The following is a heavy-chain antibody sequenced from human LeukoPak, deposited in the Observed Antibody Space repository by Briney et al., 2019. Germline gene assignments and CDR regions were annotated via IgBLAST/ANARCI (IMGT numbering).Heavy chain of an antibody. CDR2: IYYSGST. V-gene: IGHV4-59*01. D-gene: IGHD6-19*01. CDR1: GGSISSYY. J-gene: IGHJ3*02. Sequence: SETLSLTCTVSGGSISSYYWSWIRQPPGKGLEWIGYIYYSGSTNYNPSLKSRVTISVDTSKNQFSLKLSSVTAADTAVYYCASDSSIAVDSDHAFDIWGQGTMVTVSS. CDR3: ASDSSIAVDSDHAFDI.